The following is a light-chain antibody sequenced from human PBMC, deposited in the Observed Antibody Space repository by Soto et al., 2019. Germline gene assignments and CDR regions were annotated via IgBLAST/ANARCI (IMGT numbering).Light chain of an antibody. V-gene: IGKV1-5*01. J-gene: IGKJ1*01. Sequence: DIQMTQSPSTLSASLGDRVTITCRASQSVSNWLAWYQQKPGKAPTLLIYDVSRLETGVPSRFSGSGSGTEFTLTISSLQPDDFAVYYCQQYGAFWTFGQGTKVDIK. CDR2: DVS. CDR1: QSVSNW. CDR3: QQYGAFWT.